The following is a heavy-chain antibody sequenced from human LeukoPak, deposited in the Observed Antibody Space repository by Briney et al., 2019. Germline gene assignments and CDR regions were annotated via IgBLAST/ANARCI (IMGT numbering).Heavy chain of an antibody. CDR1: GYTFTSYG. Sequence: ASVKVSCKASGYTFTSYGISWVRQAPGQSLEWLGWISAYNGNTYYAENFQARVTMTTDTSTSTAYMELRSLKSDDTAVYYCARDVFCSGNSCLRDAFDIWGQGTKVTVSS. CDR3: ARDVFCSGNSCLRDAFDI. J-gene: IGHJ3*02. CDR2: ISAYNGNT. V-gene: IGHV1-18*01. D-gene: IGHD2-15*01.